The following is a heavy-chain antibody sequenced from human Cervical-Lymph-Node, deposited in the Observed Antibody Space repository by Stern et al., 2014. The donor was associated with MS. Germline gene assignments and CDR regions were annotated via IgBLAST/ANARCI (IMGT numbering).Heavy chain of an antibody. J-gene: IGHJ4*02. Sequence: VQLAQSGGGVVQPGMSLRLSCAASGFTFSNFGMHWVRQAPGKGLEWVAVVWFDGGNKFYADSVMGRFTISRDNSKDTLYLQMNSLRVEDTAVYYCARDLAFGDLYYFDYWGQGALVTVSS. CDR2: VWFDGGNK. CDR1: GFTFSNFG. D-gene: IGHD4-17*01. CDR3: ARDLAFGDLYYFDY. V-gene: IGHV3-33*01.